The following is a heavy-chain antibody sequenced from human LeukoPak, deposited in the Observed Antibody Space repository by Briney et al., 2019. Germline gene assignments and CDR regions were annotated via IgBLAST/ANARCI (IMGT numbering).Heavy chain of an antibody. J-gene: IGHJ4*02. V-gene: IGHV4-59*12. CDR3: ARDRAPGYSSSWPFDY. CDR1: GGSISGYY. Sequence: PSETLSLTCAVSGGSISGYYWSWIRQPPGKGLEWIGNIYYSGSTDYNPSLKSRVTMSVDTSKNQFSLKLSSVTAADTAVYYCARDRAPGYSSSWPFDYWGQGTLVTVSS. D-gene: IGHD6-13*01. CDR2: IYYSGST.